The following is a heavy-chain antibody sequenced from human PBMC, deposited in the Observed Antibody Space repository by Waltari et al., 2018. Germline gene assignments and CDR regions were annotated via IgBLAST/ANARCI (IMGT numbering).Heavy chain of an antibody. CDR2: ISSTSHYI. V-gene: IGHV3-21*01. CDR3: ARGFWFATVSTFTWFDP. J-gene: IGHJ5*02. CDR1: VFPFSSYS. Sequence: EEQLVESGGGLVKPGGSLRLSCAASVFPFSSYSLNWVRQAPGKGLEWVASISSTSHYIYNADSVKGRFTISRDNAKNSLYLQMNSLRAEDTAVYYCARGFWFATVSTFTWFDPWGQGTLVTVSS. D-gene: IGHD4-17*01.